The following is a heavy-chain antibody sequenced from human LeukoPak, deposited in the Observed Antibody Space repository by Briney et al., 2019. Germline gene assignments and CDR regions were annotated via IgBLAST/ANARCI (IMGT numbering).Heavy chain of an antibody. D-gene: IGHD1-20*01. Sequence: GGSLRLSCVASGFTLSSYSMSWVRQAPGKGLEWVSAMSGSDTGSWYADSVKGRFTISRDTSKTTLYLQMNSLRAEDTAIYYCAKDLEYNWNPYYFDYWGQGTLVTVSS. CDR1: GFTLSSYS. CDR2: MSGSDTGS. CDR3: AKDLEYNWNPYYFDY. J-gene: IGHJ4*02. V-gene: IGHV3-23*01.